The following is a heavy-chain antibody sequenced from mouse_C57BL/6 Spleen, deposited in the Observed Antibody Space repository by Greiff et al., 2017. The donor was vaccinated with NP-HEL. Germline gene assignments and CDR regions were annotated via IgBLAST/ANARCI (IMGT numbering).Heavy chain of an antibody. V-gene: IGHV5-17*01. CDR2: ISSGSSTI. D-gene: IGHD1-1*01. CDR1: GFTFSDYG. Sequence: EVKLMESGGGLVKPGGSLKLSCAASGFTFSDYGMHWVRQAPEKGLEWVAYISSGSSTIYYADTVKGRFTISRDNAKNTLFLQMTSLRSEDTAMYYCARENYITTVPWYFDVWGTGTTVTVSS. J-gene: IGHJ1*03. CDR3: ARENYITTVPWYFDV.